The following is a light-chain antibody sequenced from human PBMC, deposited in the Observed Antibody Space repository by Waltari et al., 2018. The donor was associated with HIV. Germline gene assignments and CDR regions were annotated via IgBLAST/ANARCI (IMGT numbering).Light chain of an antibody. V-gene: IGLV5-45*02. CDR1: SGINVGTYR. CDR3: MIWHSSFVV. Sequence: QAVLTQPSSLSASPGASASLTCTLRSGINVGTYRIYWYQQKPGSPPQYLRRYKSDADKQQGSGVTSGVSGSKDASANAGILLISGLQSEDEADYDCMIWHSSFVVFGGGTKLTVL. J-gene: IGLJ2*01. CDR2: YKSDADK.